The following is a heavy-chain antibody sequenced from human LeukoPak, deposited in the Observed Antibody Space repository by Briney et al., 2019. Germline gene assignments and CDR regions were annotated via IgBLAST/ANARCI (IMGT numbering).Heavy chain of an antibody. V-gene: IGHV1-3*01. CDR3: ARGQEPNVLLWFGELSYGMDV. Sequence: ASVKVSCKASGYTFTSYAMHWVRQAPGQRLEWVGWINAGNGNTKYSQKFQGRVTITRDTSASTAYMELSSLRSEDTAVYYCARGQEPNVLLWFGELSYGMDVWGQGTTVTVSS. CDR2: INAGNGNT. J-gene: IGHJ6*02. D-gene: IGHD3-10*01. CDR1: GYTFTSYA.